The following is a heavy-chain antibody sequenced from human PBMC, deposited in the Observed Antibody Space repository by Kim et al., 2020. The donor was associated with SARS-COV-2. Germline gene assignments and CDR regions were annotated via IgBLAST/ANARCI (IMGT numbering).Heavy chain of an antibody. CDR3: ARDAGGSYGDAFDI. CDR2: LHLDGSST. J-gene: IGHJ3*02. D-gene: IGHD1-26*01. Sequence: GGSLRLSCAASGFTFSNYWMHWVRPAPFPVLFSFSLLHLDGSSTSYADSVQGRVTISRDNAKNTLSHQMNRLRAEDTAGYYCARDAGGSYGDAFDIWGQG. CDR1: GFTFSNYW. V-gene: IGHV3-74*01.